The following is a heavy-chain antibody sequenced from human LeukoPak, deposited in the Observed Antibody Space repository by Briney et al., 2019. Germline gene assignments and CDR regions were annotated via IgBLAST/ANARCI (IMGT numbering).Heavy chain of an antibody. J-gene: IGHJ4*02. CDR2: IWYDGSNK. CDR1: GFTFSSYG. Sequence: PGGSLRLSCAASGFTFSSYGMHWVRQAPGKGLEWVAVIWYDGSNKYYADSVKGRFTTSRDNSKNTLYLQMNSLRAEDTAVYYCARNAWDYYDSSGQYLDYWGQGTLVTVSS. D-gene: IGHD3-22*01. CDR3: ARNAWDYYDSSGQYLDY. V-gene: IGHV3-33*01.